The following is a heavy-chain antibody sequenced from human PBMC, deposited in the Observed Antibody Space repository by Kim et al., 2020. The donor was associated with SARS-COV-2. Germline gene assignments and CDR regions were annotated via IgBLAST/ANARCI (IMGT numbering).Heavy chain of an antibody. D-gene: IGHD2-2*01. Sequence: KSRVTISVDTAKNQFSLKLSSVTAADTAVYYCARGDIVVVPAAMSAFDIWGQGTMVTVSS. V-gene: IGHV4-30-2*04. J-gene: IGHJ3*02. CDR3: ARGDIVVVPAAMSAFDI.